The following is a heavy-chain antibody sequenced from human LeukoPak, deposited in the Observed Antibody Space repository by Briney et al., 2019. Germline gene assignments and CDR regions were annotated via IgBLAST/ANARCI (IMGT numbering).Heavy chain of an antibody. CDR1: GFTFDDYA. D-gene: IGHD6-6*01. CDR3: AKEIAARTYYYGMDV. J-gene: IGHJ6*02. Sequence: GGSLRLSCAASGFTFDDYAMHWVRQAPGKGLEWVSLISGDGGSTYYADSVKGRFTISRDNSKNSLYLQMNSLRTEDTALYYFAKEIAARTYYYGMDVWGQGTTVTVSS. CDR2: ISGDGGST. V-gene: IGHV3-43*02.